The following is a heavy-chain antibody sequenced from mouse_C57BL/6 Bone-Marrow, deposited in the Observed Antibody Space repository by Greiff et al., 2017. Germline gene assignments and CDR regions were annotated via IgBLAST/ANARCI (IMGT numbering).Heavy chain of an antibody. V-gene: IGHV5-17*01. J-gene: IGHJ2*01. CDR1: GFTFSDYG. D-gene: IGHD2-4*01. Sequence: EVQGVESGGGLVKPGGSLKLSCAASGFTFSDYGMHWVRQAPEKGLEWVAYISSGSSTIYYADTVKGRFTISRDTAKNTLFLQMTSLRSEDTAMYYCARGGIYYDYDGYYFDYWGQGTTLTVSS. CDR3: ARGGIYYDYDGYYFDY. CDR2: ISSGSSTI.